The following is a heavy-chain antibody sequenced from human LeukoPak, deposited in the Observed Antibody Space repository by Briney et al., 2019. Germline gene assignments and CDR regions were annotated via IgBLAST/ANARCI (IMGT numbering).Heavy chain of an antibody. Sequence: SQTLSLTCAISGDSVSSNSAAWNWIRQSPSRGLEWLGRTYYRSKWYNDYAVSVKSRITINPDTSKNQFSLQLNSVTPEDTAVYYCARSLGVRRYYYYYYMDVWGKGTTVTVSS. V-gene: IGHV6-1*01. CDR2: TYYRSKWYN. J-gene: IGHJ6*03. CDR1: GDSVSSNSAA. CDR3: ARSLGVRRYYYYYYMDV. D-gene: IGHD3-10*01.